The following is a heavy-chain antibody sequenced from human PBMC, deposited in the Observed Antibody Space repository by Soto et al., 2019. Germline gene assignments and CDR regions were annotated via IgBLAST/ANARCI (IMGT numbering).Heavy chain of an antibody. D-gene: IGHD5-12*01. CDR1: GYTFTSFA. V-gene: IGHV1-3*01. CDR2: INADTGNT. J-gene: IGHJ4*02. Sequence: QVQLVQSGAEVKKPGASVTVSCKASGYTFTSFAIHWVRQAPGQRPEWMGWINADTGNTKYSQRFQGRVTFARDTPANTAYLQVSSVRSEDTAVYFCAREVVSGYDLGYWGQGTLVTVSS. CDR3: AREVVSGYDLGY.